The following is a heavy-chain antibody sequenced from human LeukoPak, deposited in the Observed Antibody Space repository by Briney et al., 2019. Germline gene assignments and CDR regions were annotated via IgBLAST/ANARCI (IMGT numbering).Heavy chain of an antibody. D-gene: IGHD3-10*01. Sequence: PSETLSLTCTVSGGSISSYYWSWIRQPPGKGLEWIGEINHSGSTNYNPSLKSRVTISVDTSKNQFSLKLSSVTAADTAVYYCARGGTYYYGSGSSRNWFDPWGQGTLVTVSS. CDR1: GGSISSYY. CDR2: INHSGST. J-gene: IGHJ5*02. V-gene: IGHV4-34*01. CDR3: ARGGTYYYGSGSSRNWFDP.